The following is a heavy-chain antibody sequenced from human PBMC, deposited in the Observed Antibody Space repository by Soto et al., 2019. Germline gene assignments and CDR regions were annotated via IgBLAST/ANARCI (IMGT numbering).Heavy chain of an antibody. Sequence: PGGSLRLSCAASGFTVSTKYMSWVRQAPGKGLEWVAVISYDGSNKYYADSVKGRFTISRDNSKNTLYLQMNSLRAEDTAVYYCAKELWFGESRYMDVWGKGTTVTVSS. D-gene: IGHD3-10*01. CDR1: GFTVSTKY. V-gene: IGHV3-30*18. CDR3: AKELWFGESRYMDV. J-gene: IGHJ6*03. CDR2: ISYDGSNK.